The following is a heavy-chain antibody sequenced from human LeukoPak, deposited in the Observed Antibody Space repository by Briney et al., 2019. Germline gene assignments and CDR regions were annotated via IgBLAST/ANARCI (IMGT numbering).Heavy chain of an antibody. Sequence: PGGSLRLSCAASGFTFSSYSMNWIRQAPGKGLEWVSSISSSTSYIYYADSVKGRFTISKDNAKNSLYLQLNSLRAEDTAVYYCARAGGSTVSHSDYWGQGTLVTVSS. J-gene: IGHJ4*02. CDR3: ARAGGSTVSHSDY. CDR2: ISSSTSYI. CDR1: GFTFSSYS. D-gene: IGHD4-17*01. V-gene: IGHV3-21*01.